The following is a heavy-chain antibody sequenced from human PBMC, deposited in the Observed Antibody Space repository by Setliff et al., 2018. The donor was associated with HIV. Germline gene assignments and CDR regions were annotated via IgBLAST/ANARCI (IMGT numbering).Heavy chain of an antibody. V-gene: IGHV5-51*01. J-gene: IGHJ6*03. CDR2: IYPGDSVT. CDR1: GYRFSNYW. CDR3: TRHRRTVNNYFYMDV. D-gene: IGHD1-1*01. Sequence: GESLTISCKGSGYRFSNYWIGWVRQEPGKGLEWMGIIYPGDSVTRYSPSFQGQVTISADKSISTAYMQWSSLKASDTAMYYCTRHRRTVNNYFYMDVWGKGTTVTVS.